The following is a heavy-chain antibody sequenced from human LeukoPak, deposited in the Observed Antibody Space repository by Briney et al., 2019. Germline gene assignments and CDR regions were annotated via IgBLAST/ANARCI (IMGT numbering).Heavy chain of an antibody. J-gene: IGHJ6*02. CDR1: GGSISSGGYS. D-gene: IGHD3-3*01. CDR3: ARVLPYYYGMDV. V-gene: IGHV4-30-2*01. CDR2: IYHSGST. Sequence: PSQTLSLTCAVSGGSISSGGYSWSWIRQPPGKGLEWIGYIYHSGSTYYNPSLKSRVTISVDRSKNQFSLKLSSVTAADTAVYYCARVLPYYYGMDVWGQGTTVTVSS.